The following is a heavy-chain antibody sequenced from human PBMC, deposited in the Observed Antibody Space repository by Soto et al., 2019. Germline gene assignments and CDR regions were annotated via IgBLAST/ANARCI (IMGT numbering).Heavy chain of an antibody. V-gene: IGHV1-69*01. CDR1: GGTFSSYA. J-gene: IGHJ5*02. Sequence: QVQLVQSGAEVKKPGSSVKVSCKASGGTFSSYAITWMRQAPGQGLEWMGGIIPIFGTTNYAQKFQGRVTITADESTSTAYMELSSLRSEDTAVYYCAITPVVGELSLYTWFDPWGQGTLVTVSS. CDR3: AITPVVGELSLYTWFDP. D-gene: IGHD3-16*02. CDR2: IIPIFGTT.